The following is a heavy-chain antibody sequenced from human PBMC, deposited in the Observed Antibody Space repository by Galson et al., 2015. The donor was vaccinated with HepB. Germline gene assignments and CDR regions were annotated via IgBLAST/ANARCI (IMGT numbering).Heavy chain of an antibody. J-gene: IGHJ6*02. CDR1: GFTLSNYA. V-gene: IGHV3-23*01. CDR2: IFGSGGDT. Sequence: SLRLSCAVSGFTLSNYAMRWVRQAPGEGLEWVSSIFGSGGDTYYADSVKGRFTVSRDISKNTLYLQMNNLRAEDTTVYYCARRLPIEDYYAMDVWGQGTTVTVSS. D-gene: IGHD2-15*01. CDR3: ARRLPIEDYYAMDV.